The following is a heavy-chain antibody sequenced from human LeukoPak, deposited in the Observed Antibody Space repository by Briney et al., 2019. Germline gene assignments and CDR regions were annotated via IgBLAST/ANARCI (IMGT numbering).Heavy chain of an antibody. CDR2: INHSGST. CDR1: GGSFSGYY. D-gene: IGHD2-2*02. CDR3: ARGRPRHCSSTSCYKAFDI. Sequence: SETLSLTCAVYGGSFSGYYWSWIRQPLGKGLEWIGEINHSGSTNYNPSLKSRVTISVDTSKNQFSLKLSSVTAADTAVYYCARGRPRHCSSTSCYKAFDIWGQGTMVTVSS. J-gene: IGHJ3*02. V-gene: IGHV4-34*01.